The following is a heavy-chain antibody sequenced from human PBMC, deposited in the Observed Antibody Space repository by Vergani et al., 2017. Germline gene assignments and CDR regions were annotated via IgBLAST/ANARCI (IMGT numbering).Heavy chain of an antibody. D-gene: IGHD6-19*01. CDR3: AKDFFASGWYYFDY. J-gene: IGHJ4*02. Sequence: QVQLVETGGGVVQPGGSLRLYCATSGFSFTTYGAHWVRQAPGKGLEWVAFIRYDGSNKYYADSVKGRFTISRDNSKNTLYLQMNSLRAEDTAVYYCAKDFFASGWYYFDYWGQGTLVTVSS. CDR1: GFSFTTYG. V-gene: IGHV3-30*02. CDR2: IRYDGSNK.